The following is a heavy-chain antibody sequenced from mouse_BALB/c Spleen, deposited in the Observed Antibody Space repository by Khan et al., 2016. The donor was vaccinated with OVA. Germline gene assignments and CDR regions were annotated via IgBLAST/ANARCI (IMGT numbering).Heavy chain of an antibody. CDR2: ISYSGST. V-gene: IGHV3-2*02. CDR3: ARGNYSGYAMDY. CDR1: GYSITSNYA. D-gene: IGHD1-1*01. Sequence: EVQLQVSGPGLVKPSQSLSLTCTVTGYSITSNYAWNWIRQFPGNKLEWMGYISYSGSTNYNPSLKSRISITRDTSKNQFFLQLTSVTTEDTATYDCARGNYSGYAMDYWGQGTSITVSS. J-gene: IGHJ4*01.